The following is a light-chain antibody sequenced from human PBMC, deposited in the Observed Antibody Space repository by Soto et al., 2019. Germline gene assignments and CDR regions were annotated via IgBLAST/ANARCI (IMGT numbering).Light chain of an antibody. J-gene: IGKJ2*01. CDR3: QQYNSFPFT. CDR1: QTTSSW. CDR2: DTS. V-gene: IGKV1-5*01. Sequence: DIQMTQSPSTLSAAVGDRVIITCRASQTTSSWLAWYQQKPGEAPNLLIYDTSSLQSGVPSRFSGSGSGKEFTLTISSLKPDDFATYYCQQYNSFPFTFGQGTKVDIK.